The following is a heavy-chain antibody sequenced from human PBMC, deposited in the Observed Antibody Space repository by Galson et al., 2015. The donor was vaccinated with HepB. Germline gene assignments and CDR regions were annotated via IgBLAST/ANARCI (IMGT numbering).Heavy chain of an antibody. V-gene: IGHV4-39*01. Sequence: ETLSLTCTVSGGSISSNNYFWGWIRQPPGKGLEWIGTIYFSGGTYYNPSLKSRVTMSADTSKSQFSLRLSSVTAADTAVYYCASNPYSMWSGHKYYLGYCCQGTLVTVSS. CDR1: GGSISSNNYF. J-gene: IGHJ4*02. CDR2: IYFSGGT. D-gene: IGHD3-3*01. CDR3: ASNPYSMWSGHKYYLGY.